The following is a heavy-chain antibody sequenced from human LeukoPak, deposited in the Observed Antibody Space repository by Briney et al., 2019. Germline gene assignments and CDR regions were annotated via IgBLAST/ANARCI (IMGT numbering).Heavy chain of an antibody. CDR3: ARDQVDGYNFDY. CDR1: GYTFTSYG. D-gene: IGHD5-24*01. Sequence: GASVKVSCKASGYTFTSYGISWVRQAPGQGLEWMGRIIPIFGTANYAQKFQGRVTITTDESTSTAYMELSSLRSEDTAVYYCARDQVDGYNFDYWGQGTLVTVSS. J-gene: IGHJ4*02. V-gene: IGHV1-69*05. CDR2: IIPIFGTA.